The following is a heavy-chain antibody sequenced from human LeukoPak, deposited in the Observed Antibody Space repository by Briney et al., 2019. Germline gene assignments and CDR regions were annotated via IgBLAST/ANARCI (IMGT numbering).Heavy chain of an antibody. CDR2: LYYSGST. Sequence: LRLSCAASGFTFDDYAMHWVRQPPGKGLEWIGHLYYSGSTKFNPSLKSRVTISVDTSKNQFSLKLSSVTAADTAVYYCARRLSRRPYYFDYWGQGTLVTVSS. V-gene: IGHV4-59*08. CDR1: GFTFDDYA. J-gene: IGHJ4*02. CDR3: ARRLSRRPYYFDY.